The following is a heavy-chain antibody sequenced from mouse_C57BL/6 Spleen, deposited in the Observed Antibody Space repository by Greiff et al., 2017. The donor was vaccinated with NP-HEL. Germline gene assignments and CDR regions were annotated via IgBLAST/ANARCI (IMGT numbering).Heavy chain of an antibody. CDR1: GYTFTSYW. D-gene: IGHD2-2*01. CDR2: IHPNSGST. Sequence: QVQLQQPGAELVKPGASVKLSCKASGYTFTSYWMHWVKQRPGQGLEWIGMIHPNSGSTNYNEKFKSKATLTVDKSSSTAYMQLSSLTSEDSAVYYCAGVVPVTTRHYYAMEYWGQGTSVTVSS. V-gene: IGHV1-64*01. J-gene: IGHJ4*01. CDR3: AGVVPVTTRHYYAMEY.